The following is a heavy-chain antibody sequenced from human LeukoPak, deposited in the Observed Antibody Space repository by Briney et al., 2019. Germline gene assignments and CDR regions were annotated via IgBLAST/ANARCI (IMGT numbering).Heavy chain of an antibody. V-gene: IGHV1-24*01. J-gene: IGHJ4*02. CDR1: GYTLTELS. CDR2: FDPEDGET. Sequence: ASVKVSCKVSGYTLTELSMHWVRQAPGKGLEWMGGFDPEDGETIYAQKFQGRVTMTEDTSTDTAYMELSSLRSEDTAVYYCARVRTFCSSPSCHFDYWGQGPRAPVPP. D-gene: IGHD2-2*01. CDR3: ARVRTFCSSPSCHFDY.